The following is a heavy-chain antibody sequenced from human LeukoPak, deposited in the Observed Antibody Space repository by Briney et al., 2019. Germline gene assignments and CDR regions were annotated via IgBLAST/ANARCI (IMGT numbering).Heavy chain of an antibody. J-gene: IGHJ4*02. CDR3: ARDSHTKTTVVTPGY. CDR2: ISYDGSNK. Sequence: GGSLRLSCAASGFTFSSYAMHWVRQAPGKGLEWVAVISYDGSNKNYADSVKGRFTISRDNSKNTLYLQMNSLRAEDTAVYYCARDSHTKTTVVTPGYWGQGTLVTVSS. V-gene: IGHV3-30*04. CDR1: GFTFSSYA. D-gene: IGHD4-23*01.